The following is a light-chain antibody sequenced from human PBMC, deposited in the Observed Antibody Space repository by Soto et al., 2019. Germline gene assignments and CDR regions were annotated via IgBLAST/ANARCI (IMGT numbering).Light chain of an antibody. CDR1: QTVIRNY. V-gene: IGKV3-20*01. Sequence: SPGTLSLSPGERATLSCRASQTVIRNYLAWYQEKPGQAPRLLIYDASSRATGIPDRFSGSGSGTDFTLTISRLEPEDFAVYYCQQYGSLITFGQGTRLEIK. CDR2: DAS. CDR3: QQYGSLIT. J-gene: IGKJ5*01.